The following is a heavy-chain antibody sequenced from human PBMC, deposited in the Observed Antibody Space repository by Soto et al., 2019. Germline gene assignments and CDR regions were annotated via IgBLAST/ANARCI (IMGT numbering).Heavy chain of an antibody. CDR3: ARNILPIAAAGAYYYYGMDV. D-gene: IGHD6-13*01. CDR2: IYPGDSDT. CDR1: GYSFTSYW. J-gene: IGHJ6*02. V-gene: IGHV5-51*01. Sequence: VESLKISCKGAGYSFTSYWIGWFRQMAVKVLEWMGIIYPGDSDTRYSPSFQGQVTISADKSISTAYLQWSSLKASDTAMYYCARNILPIAAAGAYYYYGMDVWGQGTTVTVSS.